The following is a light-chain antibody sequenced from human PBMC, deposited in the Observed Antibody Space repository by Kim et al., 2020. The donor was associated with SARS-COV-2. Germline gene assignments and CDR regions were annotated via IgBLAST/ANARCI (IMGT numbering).Light chain of an antibody. CDR3: QQADAFPLT. J-gene: IGKJ4*01. CDR1: QGIGNW. CDR2: GAS. Sequence: DIQMTQSPSSVSASVGDRVTITCRASQGIGNWLAWYQQKPGKAPKLLIAGASSLQSWVPSRFSGSGTGTDFTLSISSLQPEDFATYDCQQADAFPLTFGGGTKVDIK. V-gene: IGKV1-12*01.